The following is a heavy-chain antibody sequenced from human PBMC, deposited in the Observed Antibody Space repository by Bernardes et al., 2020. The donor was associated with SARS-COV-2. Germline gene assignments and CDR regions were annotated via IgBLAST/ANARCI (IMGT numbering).Heavy chain of an antibody. CDR1: GFTVSSYW. CDR2: INSDGSNT. D-gene: IGHD3-10*01. Sequence: GGSLRLSCAASGFTVSSYWMHWVRQAPGEGLVWVSRINSDGSNTIYADSVKGRFTISSDRSKNTVYLQMNSLRVEDTAVYYCARKTGHDYGMDVWGQGTTVGVSS. CDR3: ARKTGHDYGMDV. V-gene: IGHV3-74*01. J-gene: IGHJ6*02.